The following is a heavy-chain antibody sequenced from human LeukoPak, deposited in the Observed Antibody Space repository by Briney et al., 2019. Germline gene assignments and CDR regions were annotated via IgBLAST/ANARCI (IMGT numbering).Heavy chain of an antibody. CDR3: ARNFWEWLLWFDP. V-gene: IGHV4-34*01. CDR2: ISHSGST. Sequence: KPSETLSLTCAVYGGSFSGYYWSWIRQPPGKGLEWIGEISHSGSTNYNPSLKSRVTISVDTSKNQFSLKLSSVTAADTAVYYCARNFWEWLLWFDPWGQGTLVTVSS. D-gene: IGHD3-3*01. CDR1: GGSFSGYY. J-gene: IGHJ5*02.